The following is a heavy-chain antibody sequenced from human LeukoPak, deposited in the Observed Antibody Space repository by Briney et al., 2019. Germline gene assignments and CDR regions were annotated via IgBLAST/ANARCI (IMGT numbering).Heavy chain of an antibody. D-gene: IGHD3-3*01. Sequence: PSETLSLTCTVSGGSISSYYWSWIRQPAGKGLQWIGRIYSSGSTNYSPSLKSRVTMSVDTSKNQFSLRLTSVTAADTAVYYCARDLGCWSGSDYWGQGTLVTVSS. CDR1: GGSISSYY. V-gene: IGHV4-4*07. CDR3: ARDLGCWSGSDY. J-gene: IGHJ4*02. CDR2: IYSSGST.